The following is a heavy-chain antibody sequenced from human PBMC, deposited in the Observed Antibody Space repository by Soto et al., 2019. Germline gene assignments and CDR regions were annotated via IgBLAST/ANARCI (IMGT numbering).Heavy chain of an antibody. CDR1: GYTFTSYG. D-gene: IGHD2-2*01. J-gene: IGHJ5*02. CDR3: ASSCSSTSCYHNWFDP. V-gene: IGHV1-18*04. Sequence: GASVKVSCKASGYTFTSYGISWVRQAPGQGLEWMGWISAYNGNTNYAQKLQGRVTMTTDTSTSTAYMELRSLRSDDTAVYYCASSCSSTSCYHNWFDPWGQGTLVTVSS. CDR2: ISAYNGNT.